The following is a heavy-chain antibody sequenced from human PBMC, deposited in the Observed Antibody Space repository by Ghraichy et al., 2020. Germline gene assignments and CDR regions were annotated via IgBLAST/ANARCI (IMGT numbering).Heavy chain of an antibody. D-gene: IGHD3-9*01. CDR3: VKATTGPDPNDY. CDR1: GFTFSSYA. Sequence: GESLNISCAASGFTFSSYAMSWVRQAPGKGLEWVSGISGGGIATYYADSVDGRFTISRDNSKNTLSLQMNSLRAEDTAVYYCVKATTGPDPNDYWGQGTLVTVSS. V-gene: IGHV3-23*01. J-gene: IGHJ4*02. CDR2: ISGGGIAT.